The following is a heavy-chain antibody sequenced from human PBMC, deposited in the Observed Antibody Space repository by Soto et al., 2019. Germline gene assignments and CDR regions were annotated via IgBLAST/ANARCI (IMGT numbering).Heavy chain of an antibody. CDR1: GFSLSTSGVG. D-gene: IGHD2-15*01. CDR3: AYLPCSGGSCYWFSYSGMDV. CDR2: IYWDDDK. V-gene: IGHV2-5*02. Sequence: QITLKESGPTLVKPTQTLTLTCTFSGFSLSTSGVGVAWIRQPPGKALEWLALIYWDDDKRYRPSLETRLTITKDSSKHQVVSKLPNTDSVDTATYYCAYLPCSGGSCYWFSYSGMDVWGQGTTVTVSS. J-gene: IGHJ6*02.